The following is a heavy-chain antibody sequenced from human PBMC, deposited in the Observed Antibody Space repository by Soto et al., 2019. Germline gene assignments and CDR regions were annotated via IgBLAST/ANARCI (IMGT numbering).Heavy chain of an antibody. CDR3: GRGSVASAAEPTGMDV. D-gene: IGHD6-25*01. CDR1: GYTFTAYY. CDR2: IRPNGGST. Sequence: QVQLVQSGAEVKKPGASVKVSCKASGYTFTAYYIHWVRQAPGQEFEWMGWIRPNGGSTDFAREFQGRFTMTWDTSISTAYMDLSSLRSDATAVYYCGRGSVASAAEPTGMDVWGQGTTVTVSS. V-gene: IGHV1-2*02. J-gene: IGHJ6*02.